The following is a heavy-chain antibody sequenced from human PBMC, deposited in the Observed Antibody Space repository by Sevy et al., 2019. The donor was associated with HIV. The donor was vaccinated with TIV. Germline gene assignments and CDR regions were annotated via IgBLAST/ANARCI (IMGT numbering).Heavy chain of an antibody. CDR3: ARMYSSGWTYYYYYYGMDV. J-gene: IGHJ6*02. Sequence: GRSLRLSCAASGFTFSSYWMSWVRQAPGKGLEWVANIKQDGSEKYYVDSVKGRFTISRDNAKNSLYLQMNSLRAEDTAVYYCARMYSSGWTYYYYYYGMDVWGQGTTVTVSS. V-gene: IGHV3-7*03. D-gene: IGHD6-19*01. CDR1: GFTFSSYW. CDR2: IKQDGSEK.